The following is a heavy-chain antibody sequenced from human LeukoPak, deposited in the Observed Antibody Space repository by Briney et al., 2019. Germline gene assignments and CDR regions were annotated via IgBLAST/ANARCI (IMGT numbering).Heavy chain of an antibody. V-gene: IGHV1-18*04. D-gene: IGHD5-12*01. J-gene: IGHJ4*02. CDR1: GYTFTSYG. CDR3: ARSSGYDWRDYFDY. CDR2: ISAYNGNT. Sequence: ASVKVSCKASGYTFTSYGISWVRQAPGQGLEWMGCISAYNGNTNYAQKLQGRVTMTTDTSTSTAYMELRSLRSDDTAVYYCARSSGYDWRDYFDYWGQGTLVTVSS.